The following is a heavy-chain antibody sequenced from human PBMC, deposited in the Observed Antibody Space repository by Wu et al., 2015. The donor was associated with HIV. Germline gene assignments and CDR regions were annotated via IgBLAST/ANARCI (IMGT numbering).Heavy chain of an antibody. CDR1: GYTFTGYY. J-gene: IGHJ4*02. V-gene: IGHV1-2*02. D-gene: IGHD6-13*01. CDR3: AREAYSSSWEYYFDY. CDR2: INPNSGGT. Sequence: QVQLVQSGAEVKKPGASVNISCKASGYTFTGYYMHWVRQAPGQGLEWMGWINPNSGGTNYAQKFQGRVTMTRDTSISTAYMELSRLRSDDTAVYYCAREAYSSSWEYYFDYWGQGNXGHRLL.